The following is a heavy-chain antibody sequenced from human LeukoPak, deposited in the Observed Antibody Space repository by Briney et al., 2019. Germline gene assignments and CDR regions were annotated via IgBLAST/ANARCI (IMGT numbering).Heavy chain of an antibody. J-gene: IGHJ4*02. CDR1: GGSISSGDYY. V-gene: IGHV4-30-4*01. D-gene: IGHD3-10*01. CDR3: ARGAGFGELLYPYDY. CDR2: IYYSGST. Sequence: PSETLSLTCTVSGGSISSGDYYWSWIRQPPGKGLEWIGYIYYSGSTYYNPSLKSRVTISVDTSKNQFSLKLSSVTAADTAVYYCARGAGFGELLYPYDYWGQGTLVTVSS.